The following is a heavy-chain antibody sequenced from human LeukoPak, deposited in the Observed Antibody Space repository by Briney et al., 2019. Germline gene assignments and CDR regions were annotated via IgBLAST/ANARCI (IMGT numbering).Heavy chain of an antibody. CDR1: GGSISSGSYY. V-gene: IGHV4-61*02. J-gene: IGHJ5*02. CDR3: ARTLDYEGWFDP. Sequence: SQTLSLTCTVSGGSISSGSYYWSWIRQPAGKGLEWIGRIYTSGSTNYNPSLKSRVTISVDTSKNQFSLKLSPVTAADTAVYYCARTLDYEGWFDPWGQGTLVTVSS. D-gene: IGHD4-17*01. CDR2: IYTSGST.